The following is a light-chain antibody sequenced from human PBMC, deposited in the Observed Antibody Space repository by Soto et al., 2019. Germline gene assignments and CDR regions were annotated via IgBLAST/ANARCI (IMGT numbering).Light chain of an antibody. Sequence: EIVLTQSPGTLSLSPGEGATLSCRASQGIGNTLAWYQQKPGQTPRLLIYRTSIRATGVPARFSGSASGTEFTLTITSLQSEDFAVYYCQHYANWPLTFGGGTKIESK. CDR2: RTS. CDR1: QGIGNT. CDR3: QHYANWPLT. J-gene: IGKJ4*01. V-gene: IGKV3-15*01.